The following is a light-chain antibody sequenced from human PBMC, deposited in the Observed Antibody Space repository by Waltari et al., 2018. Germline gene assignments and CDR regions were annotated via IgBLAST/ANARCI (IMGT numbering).Light chain of an antibody. CDR3: QQGNDFPLT. CDR1: QSLSSSY. J-gene: IGKJ4*01. Sequence: EIVLTQSPDTLSLSPGDRAALSCRASQSLSSSYLAWYQQKPGQAPRLLIYAASTRATGIPARFSGSGSETEFSLTISSLQPEDFSTYYCQQGNDFPLTFGGGTKVEMK. V-gene: IGKV3D-7*01. CDR2: AAS.